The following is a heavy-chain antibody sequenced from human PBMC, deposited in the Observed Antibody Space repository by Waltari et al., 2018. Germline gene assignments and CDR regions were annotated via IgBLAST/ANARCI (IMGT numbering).Heavy chain of an antibody. D-gene: IGHD1-26*01. CDR3: AREWCGSGSLRGYYYYMDV. CDR2: ISPIFGTA. Sequence: QVPLVQSGAEVKTPGSSVTVSCKASGGTFSSYAISWVRQAPGHGLEWMGRISPIFGTANYAKKFQGRVTITADKSTSTAYMELSSLRSEDTGVYYWAREWCGSGSLRGYYYYMDVWGKGTTVTISS. J-gene: IGHJ6*03. CDR1: GGTFSSYA. V-gene: IGHV1-69*13.